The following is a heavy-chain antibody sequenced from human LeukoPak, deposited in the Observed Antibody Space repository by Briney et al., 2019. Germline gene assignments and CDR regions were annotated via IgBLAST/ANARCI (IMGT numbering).Heavy chain of an antibody. V-gene: IGHV3-30*04. J-gene: IGHJ3*02. CDR2: ILSDGTNK. CDR3: ARTGQSHAFDI. Sequence: GRSLRLSCAASGFTFSVSAMHWVRQAPGKGLEWVTLILSDGTNKYYTDSVKGRFTISRDNSKNTVYLEMNSLRVEDTAVYYCARTGQSHAFDIWGQGTMVTVSS. D-gene: IGHD5-24*01. CDR1: GFTFSVSA.